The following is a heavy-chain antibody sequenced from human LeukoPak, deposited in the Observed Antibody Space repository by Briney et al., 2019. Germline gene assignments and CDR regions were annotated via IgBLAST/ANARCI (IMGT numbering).Heavy chain of an antibody. V-gene: IGHV3-23*01. J-gene: IGHJ4*02. D-gene: IGHD1-26*01. CDR2: ISGSGGSA. CDR1: GFTFSSYA. Sequence: PGGSPRLSCAASGFTFSSYAMSWVRQAPGKGLEWVSAISGSGGSAYYADSVKGRFTISRDNSKNTLYLQMNGLRAEDTAVYYCAKAPLGWEYGAFDYWGQGTLVTVSS. CDR3: AKAPLGWEYGAFDY.